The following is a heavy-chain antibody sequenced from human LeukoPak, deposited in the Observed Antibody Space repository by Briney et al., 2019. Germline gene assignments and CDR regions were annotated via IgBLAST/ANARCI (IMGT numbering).Heavy chain of an antibody. V-gene: IGHV3-21*01. D-gene: IGHD6-13*01. CDR1: GVTFSGYS. J-gene: IGHJ6*03. CDR2: ITATSRHI. CDR3: AKDLTRGHSNNVYYYYHMDV. Sequence: GGSLRLSCAAPGVTFSGYSVNWVRQAPGKGLEWVSAITATSRHIYYADSVKGRFTISRDNSKNTLYLQMNSLRAEDTAMYYCAKDLTRGHSNNVYYYYHMDVWGKGTTVTVSS.